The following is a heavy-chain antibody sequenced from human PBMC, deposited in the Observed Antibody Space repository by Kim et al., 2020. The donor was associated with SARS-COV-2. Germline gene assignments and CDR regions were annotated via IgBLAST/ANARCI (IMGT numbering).Heavy chain of an antibody. CDR3: ASGASFGVPTVGY. J-gene: IGHJ4*02. V-gene: IGHV3-48*03. CDR2: ISNSGSTI. D-gene: IGHD3-3*01. CDR1: GFTFSSYE. Sequence: GGSLRLSCVASGFTFSSYEMNWVRQAPGKGLEWVSYISNSGSTIYYADSVKGRFTISRDNAKNSLYLQMNSLRAEDTAVYYCASGASFGVPTVGYWGQGTLVTVSS.